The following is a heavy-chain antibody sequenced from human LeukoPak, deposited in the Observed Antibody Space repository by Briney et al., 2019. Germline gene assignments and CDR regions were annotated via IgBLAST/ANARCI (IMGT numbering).Heavy chain of an antibody. CDR2: IIPIFGIA. J-gene: IGHJ3*02. V-gene: IGHV1-69*04. CDR1: GGTFSSYV. D-gene: IGHD3-22*01. CDR3: AREITMIVVVIPPPSGAFDI. Sequence: GASVKVSCKASGGTFSSYVISWVRQAPGQGLEWMGRIIPIFGIANYAQKFQGRVTITADKSTSTAYMELSSLRSEDTAVYYCAREITMIVVVIPPPSGAFDIWGQGTMVTVSS.